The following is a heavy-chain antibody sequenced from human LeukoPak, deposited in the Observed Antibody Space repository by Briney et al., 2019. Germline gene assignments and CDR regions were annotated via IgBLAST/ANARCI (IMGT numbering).Heavy chain of an antibody. D-gene: IGHD5-24*01. J-gene: IGHJ4*02. CDR1: GFTFSFYS. CDR3: ARGEQEMATMSIDY. V-gene: IGHV3-48*01. Sequence: PGRSLRLSCAASGFTFSFYSMNWVRQAPGKGLEWVSYISSGGSTIYYADSVRGRFTVSRDNAKNSLYLEMNSLRAEDTAVYYCARGEQEMATMSIDYWGQGSLVTVSS. CDR2: ISSGGSTI.